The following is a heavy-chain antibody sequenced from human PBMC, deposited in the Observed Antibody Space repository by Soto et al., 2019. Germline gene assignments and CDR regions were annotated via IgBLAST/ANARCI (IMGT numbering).Heavy chain of an antibody. V-gene: IGHV3-30*04. CDR3: ARFGLGAGERTGDCFAFDI. CDR2: ISYDGSNK. CDR1: GFTFSSYA. J-gene: IGHJ3*02. Sequence: GGSLRLSCAASGFTFSSYAMHWVRQAPGKGLEWVAVISYDGSNKYYADSVKGRFTISRDNSKNTLYLQMNSLRAEDTAVYYCARFGLGAGERTGDCFAFDIWGQGTMVTVSS. D-gene: IGHD7-27*01.